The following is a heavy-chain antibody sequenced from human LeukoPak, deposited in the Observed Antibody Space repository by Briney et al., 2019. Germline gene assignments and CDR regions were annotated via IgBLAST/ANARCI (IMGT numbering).Heavy chain of an antibody. V-gene: IGHV3-53*01. D-gene: IGHD6-19*01. CDR1: GFTVSSNY. J-gene: IGHJ4*02. CDR2: IYSGGST. CDR3: ARVPGSSGWYFDY. Sequence: GGSLRLSCAASGFTVSSNYMSWVRQAPGKGPEWVSVIYSGGSTYHADSVKDRFTISRDDSKNTLYLQMNSLRAEDTAVYYYARVPGSSGWYFDYWGQGTLVTVSS.